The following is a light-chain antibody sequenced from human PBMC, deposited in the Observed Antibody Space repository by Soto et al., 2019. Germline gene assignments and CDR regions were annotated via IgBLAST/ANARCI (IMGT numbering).Light chain of an antibody. V-gene: IGKV1-39*01. CDR2: GAS. Sequence: QMTQSLSSLSASVGDRVTISCRASQSISNYLIWIQQKPGKAPNLLIYGASTLQSGVPSRFSGSGSGTDFTLTISSLQPEDCATYVCQQTYIAPIPSAHRTRLEI. J-gene: IGKJ5*01. CDR3: QQTYIAPIP. CDR1: QSISNY.